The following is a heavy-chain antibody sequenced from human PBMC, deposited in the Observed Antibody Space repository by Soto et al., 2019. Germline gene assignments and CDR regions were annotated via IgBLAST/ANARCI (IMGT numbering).Heavy chain of an antibody. J-gene: IGHJ5*02. CDR1: GGSITGGNYN. V-gene: IGHV4-39*01. D-gene: IGHD3-16*01. CDR3: ARQNYIWGNSAS. Sequence: SETLSLTCTVSGGSITGGNYNWAWIRQAPGKGLEWIGAIFKSGSTYYNPSLKSRVTISVDTSKNQFSLKLTFVTAADTAVYYCARQNYIWGNSASWGQGALVTVSS. CDR2: IFKSGST.